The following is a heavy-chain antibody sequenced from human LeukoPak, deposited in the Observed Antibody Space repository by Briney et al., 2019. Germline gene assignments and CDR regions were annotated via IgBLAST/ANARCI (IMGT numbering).Heavy chain of an antibody. Sequence: ASVKVSCKASGYTFTDYYMHWVRQAPGQGLEWMGRINPSGGSTSYAQKFQGRVTMTRDTSTSTVYMELSSLRSEDTAVYYCARGSYYGSGTYYFDYWGQGTLVTVSS. D-gene: IGHD3-10*01. CDR3: ARGSYYGSGTYYFDY. CDR1: GYTFTDYY. V-gene: IGHV1-46*03. J-gene: IGHJ4*02. CDR2: INPSGGST.